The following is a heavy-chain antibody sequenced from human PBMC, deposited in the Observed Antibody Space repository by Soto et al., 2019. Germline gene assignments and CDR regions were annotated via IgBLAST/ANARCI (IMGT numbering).Heavy chain of an antibody. D-gene: IGHD6-19*01. J-gene: IGHJ4*02. V-gene: IGHV3-53*01. CDR3: ARVPTRSGWYGSLDY. CDR1: WFTVSSNY. Sequence: VGSLRLSCAASWFTVSSNYMSWVRQAPGKGLEWVSVIYSGGSTYYADSVKGRFTISRDNSKNTLYLQMNSLRAEDTAVYYCARVPTRSGWYGSLDYWGQGTLVTVSS. CDR2: IYSGGST.